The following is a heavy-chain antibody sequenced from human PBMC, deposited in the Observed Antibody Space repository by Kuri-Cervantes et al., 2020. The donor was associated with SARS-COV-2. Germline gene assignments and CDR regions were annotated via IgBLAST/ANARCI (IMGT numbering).Heavy chain of an antibody. CDR2: IWYDGSNK. CDR3: ARDGSDKTFYYYYGMDV. CDR1: GFTFRSYG. D-gene: IGHD3-16*01. Sequence: GESLKISCAASGFTFRSYGMHWVRQTPGKGPEWVAVIWYDGSNKYYGDSVKGRFTISRDNSKNTLYLQMNSLRAEDTAVYYCARDGSDKTFYYYYGMDVWGQGTTVTVSS. V-gene: IGHV3-33*01. J-gene: IGHJ6*02.